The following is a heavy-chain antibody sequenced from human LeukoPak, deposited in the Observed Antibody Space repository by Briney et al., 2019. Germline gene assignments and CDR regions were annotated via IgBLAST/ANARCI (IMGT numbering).Heavy chain of an antibody. CDR1: GGSFSGYY. CDR2: INHSGST. D-gene: IGHD6-6*01. Sequence: PSETLSLTCAVYGGSFSGYYWSWIRQPPGKGLEWIGEINHSGSTNYNPSLKSRVTISVDTSKNQFSLKLSSVTAADTAVYYCARTPDASASTAAIYDPWGQGTLVTVSS. J-gene: IGHJ5*02. CDR3: ARTPDASASTAAIYDP. V-gene: IGHV4-34*01.